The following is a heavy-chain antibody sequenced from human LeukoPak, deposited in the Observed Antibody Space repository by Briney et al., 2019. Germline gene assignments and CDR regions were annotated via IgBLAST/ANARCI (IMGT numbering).Heavy chain of an antibody. Sequence: PSETLSLTCTVSGGSISSSSYYWGWIRQPPGKGLEWIGSIYYSGSTYYNPSLKSRVTMSVDTSKNQFSLKLSSVTAADTAVYYCARGATPIDYWGQGTLVTVSS. CDR1: GGSISSSSYY. V-gene: IGHV4-39*07. CDR2: IYYSGST. J-gene: IGHJ4*02. D-gene: IGHD2-15*01. CDR3: ARGATPIDY.